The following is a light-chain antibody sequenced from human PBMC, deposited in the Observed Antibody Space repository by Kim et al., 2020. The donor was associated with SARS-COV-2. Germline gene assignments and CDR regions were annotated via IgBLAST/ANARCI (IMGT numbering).Light chain of an antibody. V-gene: IGLV3-19*01. CDR1: SLRKYY. CDR2: AKD. CDR3: MSRDSRAKVV. J-gene: IGLJ2*01. Sequence: ALGQTVTIPCQGDSLRKYYATWYQQKARQAPVLVFYAKDKRPSGVPDRFSGSSSGNTASLTITGAQAADEAYYYCMSRDSRAKVVFGGGTKVTVL.